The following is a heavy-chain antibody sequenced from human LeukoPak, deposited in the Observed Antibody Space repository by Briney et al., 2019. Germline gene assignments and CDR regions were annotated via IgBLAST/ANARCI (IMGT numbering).Heavy chain of an antibody. Sequence: PGRSLRLSCAASGFTFSSYAMHWVRQAPGKGLEWVAVISYDGSNKYYADSVKGRFTISRDNSKNTLYLQMNSLRAEDTAVYYCAKDRVTTPLGMDVWGKGTTVTVSS. CDR1: GFTFSSYA. CDR3: AKDRVTTPLGMDV. V-gene: IGHV3-30*04. D-gene: IGHD4-17*01. J-gene: IGHJ6*04. CDR2: ISYDGSNK.